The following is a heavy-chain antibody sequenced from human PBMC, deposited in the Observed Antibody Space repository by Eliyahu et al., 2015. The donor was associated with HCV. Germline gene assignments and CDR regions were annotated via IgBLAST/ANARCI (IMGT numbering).Heavy chain of an antibody. Sequence: QVQLVQSGAEVKKPGSSVKVSCKASGGTFSSYTISWVRQAPGQGLEWMGRIIPILGIANYAQKFQGRVTITADKSTSTAYMELSSLRSEDTAVYYCARVGTYSSSNEDYYYYGMDVWGQGTTVTVSS. D-gene: IGHD6-6*01. CDR2: IIPILGIA. CDR3: ARVGTYSSSNEDYYYYGMDV. CDR1: GGTFSSYT. V-gene: IGHV1-69*02. J-gene: IGHJ6*02.